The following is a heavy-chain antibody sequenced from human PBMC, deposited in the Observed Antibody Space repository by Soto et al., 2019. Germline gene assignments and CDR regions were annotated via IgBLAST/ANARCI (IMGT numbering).Heavy chain of an antibody. CDR2: INHSGST. V-gene: IGHV4-34*01. CDR3: ARNHPYYYDSEVGLGSNYFDY. J-gene: IGHJ4*02. D-gene: IGHD3-22*01. CDR1: GGSFSGYY. Sequence: SETLSLTCAVYGGSFSGYYCSWIRQPPGKGLEWIGEINHSGSTNYNPSLKSRVTISVDTSKNQFSLKLSSVTAADTAVYYCARNHPYYYDSEVGLGSNYFDYWGQGTLVTVS.